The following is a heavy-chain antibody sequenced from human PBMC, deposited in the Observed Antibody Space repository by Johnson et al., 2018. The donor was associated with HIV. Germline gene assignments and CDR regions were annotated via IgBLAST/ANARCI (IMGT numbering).Heavy chain of an antibody. Sequence: QVQLVESGGGVVQPGGSLRLSCAASGFTVSSNYMSWIRQAQGKGLACVSYISSGFATIHYADSVKGRSTMRAEDTAVYYCARDQGGVRSSGHPNAFDIWGQGTMVTVSS. D-gene: IGHD6-19*01. V-gene: IGHV3-11*01. CDR2: ISSGFATI. CDR1: GFTVSSNY. J-gene: IGHJ3*02. CDR3: DI.